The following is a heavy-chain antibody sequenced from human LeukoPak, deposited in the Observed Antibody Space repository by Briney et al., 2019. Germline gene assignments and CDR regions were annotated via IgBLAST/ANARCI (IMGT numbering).Heavy chain of an antibody. CDR2: IYYSGST. D-gene: IGHD6-13*01. Sequence: SETLSLTCTVSGGSISNYYWSWIRQPPGKGLEWIGYIYYSGSTNYNPSLRSRVTISIDTSKNQFSLKMSSVTAADTAVYYCARVYSSSWSYYFDYWGQGTLVTVSS. V-gene: IGHV4-59*01. CDR1: GGSISNYY. J-gene: IGHJ4*02. CDR3: ARVYSSSWSYYFDY.